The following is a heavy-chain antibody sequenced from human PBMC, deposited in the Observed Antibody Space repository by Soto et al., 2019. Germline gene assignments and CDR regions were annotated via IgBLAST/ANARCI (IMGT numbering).Heavy chain of an antibody. J-gene: IGHJ5*02. CDR1: GGTFSSYA. CDR3: ARGGVEMATIWRVNWFDP. D-gene: IGHD5-12*01. V-gene: IGHV1-69*01. CDR2: ITPIFGTA. Sequence: SVEVYCKASGGTFSSYAISWVRQAPGQVLEWMGGITPIFGTANYAQKFQGRVTITADESTSTAYMELSSLRSEDTAVYYCARGGVEMATIWRVNWFDPWGQGTLVTVSS.